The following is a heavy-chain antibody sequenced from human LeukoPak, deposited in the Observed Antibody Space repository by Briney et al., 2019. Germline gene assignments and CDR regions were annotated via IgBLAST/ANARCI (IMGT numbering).Heavy chain of an antibody. CDR1: GFTFSSYA. CDR3: ARDPNYYDSSGYLHYFDY. D-gene: IGHD3-22*01. Sequence: GGSLRLSCAASGFTFSSYATHWVRQAPGKGLEWVAVISYDGSNKYYADSVKGRFTISRDNSKNTLYLQMNSLRAEDTAVYYCARDPNYYDSSGYLHYFDYWGQGTLVTVSS. J-gene: IGHJ4*02. V-gene: IGHV3-30-3*01. CDR2: ISYDGSNK.